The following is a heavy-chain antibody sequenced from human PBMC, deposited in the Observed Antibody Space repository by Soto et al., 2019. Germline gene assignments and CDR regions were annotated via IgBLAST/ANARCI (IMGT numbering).Heavy chain of an antibody. D-gene: IGHD3-3*01. CDR1: GGSFSGYY. J-gene: IGHJ4*02. Sequence: SETLSLTCAVYGGSFSGYYGSWIRQPPGKGLEWIGEINHSGSTNYNPSLKSRATISVDTSKNQFSLKLSSVTAADTAVYYCARGRPSRSRKYYDFWSGYPDYWGQGTLVTVSS. CDR2: INHSGST. CDR3: ARGRPSRSRKYYDFWSGYPDY. V-gene: IGHV4-34*01.